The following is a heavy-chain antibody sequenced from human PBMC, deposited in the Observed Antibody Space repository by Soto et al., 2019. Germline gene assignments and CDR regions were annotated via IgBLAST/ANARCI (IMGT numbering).Heavy chain of an antibody. CDR1: GDTFTFYS. J-gene: IGHJ4*02. D-gene: IGHD3-10*01. V-gene: IGHV1-69*02. CDR2: INPILSMS. Sequence: QVQLVQSGAEVKRPGSSVKVSCKASGDTFTFYSINWVRQAPGLGLEWMGRINPILSMSNYAQRFQGRVTWTADKSTRTAYMELSSLRSEDTDIYYCASSYGSGYRAFDYWGQGALVTVSS. CDR3: ASSYGSGYRAFDY.